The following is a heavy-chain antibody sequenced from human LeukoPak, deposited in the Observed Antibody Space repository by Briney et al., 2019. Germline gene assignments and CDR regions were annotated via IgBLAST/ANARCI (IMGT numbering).Heavy chain of an antibody. CDR2: IYYSGST. CDR3: TSSAYCSGGSCYSNFDY. CDR1: GGSISSSSYY. V-gene: IGHV4-39*01. J-gene: IGHJ4*02. Sequence: SETLSLTCTVSGGSISSSSYYWGWIRQPPGKGLEWIGSIYYSGSTYYNPSLKSRVTVSVETSKNQFSLKLSSVTAADTAVYYCTSSAYCSGGSCYSNFDYWGQGTLVTVSS. D-gene: IGHD2-15*01.